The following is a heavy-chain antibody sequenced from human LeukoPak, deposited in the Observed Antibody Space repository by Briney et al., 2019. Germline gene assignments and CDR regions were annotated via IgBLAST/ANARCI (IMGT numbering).Heavy chain of an antibody. J-gene: IGHJ4*02. V-gene: IGHV4-59*01. D-gene: IGHD3-10*01. CDR1: GGSISSYY. CDR3: ARVGDGDFDY. CDR2: IYYSGKT. Sequence: SETLSLTCTVYGGSISSYYWSWVRQPPGKGLEWIGYIYYSGKTNKNPSLKSRLIISIDTSKNQFSLKLSSVTAADTAVYYCARVGDGDFDYWGQGTLVTVSS.